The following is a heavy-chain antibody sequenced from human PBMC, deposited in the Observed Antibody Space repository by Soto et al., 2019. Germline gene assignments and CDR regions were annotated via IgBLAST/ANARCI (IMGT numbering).Heavy chain of an antibody. CDR2: IYYSGST. J-gene: IGHJ5*02. D-gene: IGHD3-16*02. Sequence: SETLSLTCTVSGGSISSSSYYWGWIRQPPGKGLEWIGSIYYSGSTYYNPSLKSRVTISVDTSKNQFSLKLSSVTAADTAVYYCARAMITFGGVIVIPSWFDPWGQGTLVTVS. CDR3: ARAMITFGGVIVIPSWFDP. V-gene: IGHV4-39*01. CDR1: GGSISSSSYY.